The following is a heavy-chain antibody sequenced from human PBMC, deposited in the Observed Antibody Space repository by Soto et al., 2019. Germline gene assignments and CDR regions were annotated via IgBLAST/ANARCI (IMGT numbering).Heavy chain of an antibody. CDR1: GYTFTSYG. J-gene: IGHJ4*02. CDR2: ISAYNGNT. V-gene: IGHV1-18*01. Sequence: GASVKVSCKASGYTFTSYGISWVRQAPGQGLEWMGWISAYNGNTNYAQKLQGRVTMTTDTSTSTAYMELRSLRSDDTAVYYCVTLLGYCSGGSCYEGGNYWGQGTLVTVSS. D-gene: IGHD2-15*01. CDR3: VTLLGYCSGGSCYEGGNY.